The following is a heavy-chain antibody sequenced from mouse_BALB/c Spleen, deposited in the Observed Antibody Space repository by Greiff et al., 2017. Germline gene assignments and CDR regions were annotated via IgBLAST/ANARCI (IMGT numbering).Heavy chain of an antibody. V-gene: IGHV1-82*01. J-gene: IGHJ1*01. CDR2: IYPGDGDT. CDR1: GYAFSSSW. CDR3: ARKGVERGYFDV. Sequence: VKLMESGPELVKPGASVKISCKASGYAFSSSWMNWVKQRPGQGLEWIGRIYPGDGDTNYNGKFKGKATLTADKSSSTAYMQRSSLTSVDSAVYFCARKGVERGYFDVWGAGTTVTVSS. D-gene: IGHD1-1*01.